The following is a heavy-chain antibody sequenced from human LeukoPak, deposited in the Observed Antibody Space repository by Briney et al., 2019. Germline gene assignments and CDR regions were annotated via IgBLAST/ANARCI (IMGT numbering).Heavy chain of an antibody. Sequence: SETLSLTCTVSGGSISSYYWSWIRQPPGKGLEWIGYIYYSGSTNYNPSLKSRVTISVDTSKNQFSLKLSSVTAADTAVYYCARGSSGWWEGWFDPWGQGTLVTVSS. CDR3: ARGSSGWWEGWFDP. CDR1: GGSISSYY. CDR2: IYYSGST. J-gene: IGHJ5*02. V-gene: IGHV4-59*01. D-gene: IGHD6-19*01.